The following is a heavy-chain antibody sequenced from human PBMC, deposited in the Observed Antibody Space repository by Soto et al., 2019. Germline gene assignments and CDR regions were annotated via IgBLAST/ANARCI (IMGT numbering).Heavy chain of an antibody. V-gene: IGHV4-39*01. CDR2: ISYSGST. CDR3: ARHQSHSSSYVDP. J-gene: IGHJ5*02. CDR1: GASINSDNYY. D-gene: IGHD6-13*01. Sequence: SETLSLTCTVSGASINSDNYYWGWIRQPPGKGLERIGSISYSGSTYYNPSLKSRVTISVDTSKNQFSLKLSSVTAADMAVYYCARHQSHSSSYVDPWGQGTLVTVSS.